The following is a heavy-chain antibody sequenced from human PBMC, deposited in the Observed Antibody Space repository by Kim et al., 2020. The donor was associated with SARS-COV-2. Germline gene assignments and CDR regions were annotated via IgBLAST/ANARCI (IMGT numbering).Heavy chain of an antibody. V-gene: IGHV3-7*03. CDR3: ARARSWGSYRFYFDC. J-gene: IGHJ4*02. Sequence: DSVRGRFTISRDNAKNSLYLQMNSLRAEDTAVYYFARARSWGSYRFYFDCWGQGTLVTVSS. D-gene: IGHD3-16*02.